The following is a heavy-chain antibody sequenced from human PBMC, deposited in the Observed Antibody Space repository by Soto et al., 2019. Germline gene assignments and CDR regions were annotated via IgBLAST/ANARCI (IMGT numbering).Heavy chain of an antibody. CDR3: ATDIVVVPAAKSYYSYGMDV. V-gene: IGHV1-24*01. D-gene: IGHD2-2*01. Sequence: QVQLVQSGAEVKKPGASLKVSCKVSGYTLPELSMHWVRQATGKGLAWMGGFDPEDGETIYAQTFQGRVTMTADTSTDTAYMELSSLRSEDTAVYYCATDIVVVPAAKSYYSYGMDVW. CDR1: GYTLPELS. J-gene: IGHJ6*01. CDR2: FDPEDGET.